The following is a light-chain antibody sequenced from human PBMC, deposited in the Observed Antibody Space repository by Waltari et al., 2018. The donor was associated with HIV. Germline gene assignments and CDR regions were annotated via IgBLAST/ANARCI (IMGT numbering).Light chain of an antibody. V-gene: IGLV2-23*02. J-gene: IGLJ3*02. Sequence: QSALTQPASVSGSHGQSITMSCTGASGDVGTYNLVSWYQQHPGKAPKIMIYEVNKRPSGVTNRLSGSKAGNTAYLTISGRQSVDEADYFCCSFPGDSTWVVGGGTKLTVL. CDR2: EVN. CDR3: CSFPGDSTWV. CDR1: SGDVGTYNL.